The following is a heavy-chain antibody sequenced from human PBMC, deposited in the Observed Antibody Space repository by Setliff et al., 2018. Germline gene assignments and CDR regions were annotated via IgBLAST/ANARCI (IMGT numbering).Heavy chain of an antibody. J-gene: IGHJ3*02. Sequence: ASVKVSCKASGYTFTSYYMHWVRQAPGQGLEWMGIINPSGCSTSYAQKFQVRVTMTRDTSTNTVYMELSSLRSEDTAVYYCARSKYYYDSSGYYREDAFDIWGQGTMVTVSS. CDR2: INPSGCST. V-gene: IGHV1-46*01. D-gene: IGHD3-22*01. CDR3: ARSKYYYDSSGYYREDAFDI. CDR1: GYTFTSYY.